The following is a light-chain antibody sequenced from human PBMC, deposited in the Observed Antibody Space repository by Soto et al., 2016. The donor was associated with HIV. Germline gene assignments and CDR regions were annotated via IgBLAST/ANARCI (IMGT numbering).Light chain of an antibody. V-gene: IGLV3-21*03. J-gene: IGLJ1*01. Sequence: SYELTQPPSVSVAPGKTAWITCAGNNIGSKNVHWYQQKPGQAPVLVVYDDSDRPSGIPERFSGSNSGNTATLTISRVEAGDEADFYCQVWDSSSDHPGVFGTGTKVTVL. CDR2: DDS. CDR3: QVWDSSSDHPGV. CDR1: NIGSKN.